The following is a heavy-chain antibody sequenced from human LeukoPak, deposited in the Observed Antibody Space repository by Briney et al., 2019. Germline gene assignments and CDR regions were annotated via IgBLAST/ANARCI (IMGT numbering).Heavy chain of an antibody. CDR1: GGSISSYY. D-gene: IGHD3-22*01. CDR2: IYTSGST. J-gene: IGHJ5*02. CDR3: ARASSGYYSNWFDP. Sequence: SETLSLTCTVSGGSISSYYWSWIRQPPGKGLEWIGYIYTSGSTNYNPSLKSRVTISVDTSKNQFSLKLSSVTAAGTAVYYCARASSGYYSNWFDPWGQGTLVTVSS. V-gene: IGHV4-4*09.